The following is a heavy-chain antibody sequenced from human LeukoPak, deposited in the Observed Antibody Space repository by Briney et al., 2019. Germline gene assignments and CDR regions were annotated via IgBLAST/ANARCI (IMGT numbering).Heavy chain of an antibody. J-gene: IGHJ5*02. CDR3: ANWVGNWFDP. CDR2: IYLGGSP. V-gene: IGHV4-4*07. D-gene: IGHD1-26*01. Sequence: PSETLSLTCTVFGDSIDSSSWSWIRQPVEKGLEWIGRIYLGGSPIYNPSLKSRVIMTVDTSKNQFLLRLRSVTAADTAIYYCANWVGNWFDPWGQRTLVTVSS. CDR1: GDSIDSSS.